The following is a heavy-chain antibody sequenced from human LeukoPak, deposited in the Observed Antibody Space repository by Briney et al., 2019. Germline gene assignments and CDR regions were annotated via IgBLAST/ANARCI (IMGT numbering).Heavy chain of an antibody. D-gene: IGHD3-16*02. CDR1: GFTFSSYS. Sequence: PGGSLRLSCAASGFTFSSYSMNWVRQAPGKGLEWVSYISSSSNTIYYADSVKGRFTISRDNAKNSLYLQMNGLSAEDTAVYYCAREARFGELSLNYWGQGTRVTVSS. CDR2: ISSSSNTI. V-gene: IGHV3-48*04. CDR3: AREARFGELSLNY. J-gene: IGHJ4*02.